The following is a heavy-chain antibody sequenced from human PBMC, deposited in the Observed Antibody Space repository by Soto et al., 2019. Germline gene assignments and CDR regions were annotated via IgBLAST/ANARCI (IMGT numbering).Heavy chain of an antibody. CDR3: VRAGTGYQLDY. V-gene: IGHV1-18*01. CDR2: ISAYNGNT. CDR1: GYTFTSYG. Sequence: GASVKVSCKASGYTFTSYGISWVRQAPGQGLEWMGWISAYNGNTNYAQKLQGRVTMTTDTSTSTAYMELRSLKIEDTALYYCVRAGTGYQLDYWGQGTLVTVSS. D-gene: IGHD3-9*01. J-gene: IGHJ4*02.